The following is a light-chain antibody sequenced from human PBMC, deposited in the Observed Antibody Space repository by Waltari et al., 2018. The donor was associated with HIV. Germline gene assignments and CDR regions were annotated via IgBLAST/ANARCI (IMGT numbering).Light chain of an antibody. CDR1: QTISDW. CDR3: QQYSTFPGT. CDR2: KAS. Sequence: EIKMTQTPSALSASVGDRVTITCRASQTISDWFAWDQQRPGKAPKLLIFKASGLESGVPSRFSGSLSGTEFTLTISSLQPDDLATYYCQQYSTFPGTFGQGTKVEI. J-gene: IGKJ1*01. V-gene: IGKV1-5*03.